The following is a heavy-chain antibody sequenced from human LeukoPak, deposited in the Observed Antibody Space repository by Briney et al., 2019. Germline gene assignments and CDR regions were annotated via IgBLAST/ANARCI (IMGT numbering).Heavy chain of an antibody. V-gene: IGHV4-59*01. J-gene: IGHJ1*01. CDR1: GGSISSSY. CDR3: AKDPEYFHH. Sequence: SETLSLTCTDSGGSISSSYWSWIRQPPGRGLEWIGYIYYSGSTNYNPSLRSRVTISVDTSKNQFSLKLSSVTAADTAVYYCAKDPEYFHHWGQGTLVTVSS. CDR2: IYYSGST.